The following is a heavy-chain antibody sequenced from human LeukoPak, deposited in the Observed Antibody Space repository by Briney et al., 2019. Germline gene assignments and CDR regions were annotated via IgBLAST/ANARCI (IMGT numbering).Heavy chain of an antibody. CDR2: ISSSGSTI. D-gene: IGHD3-9*01. CDR1: GFTFSSYE. CDR3: ARADYDILTGYSDFDY. Sequence: GGSLRLSCAASGFTFSSYEMNWVRQAPGKGLEWVSYISSSGSTIYYADSVKGRFTISRDNAKNSLYLQMNSLRAEDTAVYYCARADYDILTGYSDFDYWGQGTLVTVSS. V-gene: IGHV3-48*03. J-gene: IGHJ4*02.